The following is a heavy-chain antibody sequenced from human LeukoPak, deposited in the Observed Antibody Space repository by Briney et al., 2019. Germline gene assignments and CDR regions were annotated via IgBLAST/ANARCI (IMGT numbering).Heavy chain of an antibody. CDR1: GYTFTSYY. V-gene: IGHV1-46*01. D-gene: IGHD3-9*01. CDR2: INPSGGST. Sequence: ASVKVSCKASGYTFTSYYMHWVRQAPGQGLEWMGIINPSGGSTSYAQKFQGRVTMTRDTSTSTVYMELSSLRSEDTAVYYCARGCPYYDILTGDYYYYYYMDVWGKGTTVTISS. J-gene: IGHJ6*03. CDR3: ARGCPYYDILTGDYYYYYYMDV.